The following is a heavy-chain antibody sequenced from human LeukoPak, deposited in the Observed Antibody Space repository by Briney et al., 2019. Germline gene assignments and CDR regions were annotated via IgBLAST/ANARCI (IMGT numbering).Heavy chain of an antibody. CDR2: INTNTGNP. V-gene: IGHV7-4-1*02. D-gene: IGHD3-10*01. CDR1: GYTFTSYA. Sequence: ASVKVSCKASGYTFTSYAVNWVRQAPGQGLEWMGWINTNTGNPTYAQGFTGRFVFSLDTSVSTAYLQISSLKASDTAMYYCARQYMIRGVARWFDPWGQGTLVTVSS. J-gene: IGHJ5*02. CDR3: ARQYMIRGVARWFDP.